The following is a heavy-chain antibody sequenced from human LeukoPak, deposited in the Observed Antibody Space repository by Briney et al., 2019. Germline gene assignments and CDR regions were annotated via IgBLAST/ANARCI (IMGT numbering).Heavy chain of an antibody. V-gene: IGHV3-21*01. J-gene: IGHJ4*02. CDR1: GFPFGSYS. CDR3: ARYYYDSSGYYQVDY. D-gene: IGHD3-22*01. Sequence: GGPLRLSCAASGFPFGSYSMNWVGQPPGKGLEWASSISSSSSYIYYADSVKGRFTISRDNVKNSLYLQMNSLRAEDTAVYYCARYYYDSSGYYQVDYWGQGTLVTVSS. CDR2: ISSSSSYI.